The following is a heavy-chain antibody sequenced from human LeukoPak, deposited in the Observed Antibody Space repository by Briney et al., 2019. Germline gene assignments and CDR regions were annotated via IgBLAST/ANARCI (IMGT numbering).Heavy chain of an antibody. CDR3: ARRWLQNRGYFDY. Sequence: SETLCLTCAVYGGSFSGYYWSWIRQPPGKGLEWIGSIYYSGSTYYNPSLKSRVTVSVDTSKNQFSLKLSSVTAADTAVYYCARRWLQNRGYFDYWGQGTLVTVSS. CDR2: IYYSGST. D-gene: IGHD5-24*01. V-gene: IGHV4-34*01. CDR1: GGSFSGYY. J-gene: IGHJ4*02.